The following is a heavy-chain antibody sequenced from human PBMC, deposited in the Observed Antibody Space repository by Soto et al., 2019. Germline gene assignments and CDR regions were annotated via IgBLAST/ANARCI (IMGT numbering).Heavy chain of an antibody. D-gene: IGHD3-9*01. V-gene: IGHV3-30*18. J-gene: IGHJ5*02. CDR1: GFTFSSYA. Sequence: QVQVVESGGGVVQPGRSLRLSCAASGFTFSSYAMHWVRQAPGKGLEWVAVISYDGSYKYYPDSVKGRFTISRDNSKNTLYLQMNSLRAEDTAVYYCTKKGGYSNWFDPWGQGTLVTVSS. CDR2: ISYDGSYK. CDR3: TKKGGYSNWFDP.